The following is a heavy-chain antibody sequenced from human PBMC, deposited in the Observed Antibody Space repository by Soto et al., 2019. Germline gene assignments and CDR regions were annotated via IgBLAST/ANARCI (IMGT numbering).Heavy chain of an antibody. CDR3: ARTRRDGFGRWFYP. V-gene: IGHV1-8*01. CDR1: GYTFTIYD. D-gene: IGHD3-16*01. J-gene: IGHJ5*02. Sequence: QVQLVQSGSEVKKPGASVKVSCKASGYTFTIYDINWVRQATGQGLEWMGWMTPNSGKTGYAQKFQGRVTMTRNTSISTAYLELSSLRSEDTAVYYCARTRRDGFGRWFYPWGQGTLVTVSS. CDR2: MTPNSGKT.